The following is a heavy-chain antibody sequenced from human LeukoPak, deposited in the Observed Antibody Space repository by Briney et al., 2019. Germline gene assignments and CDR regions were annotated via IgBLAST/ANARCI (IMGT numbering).Heavy chain of an antibody. V-gene: IGHV4-59*06. Sequence: MTSETLSLTCTVSGGSISSYYCSWIRQHPGKGLEWIGYIYYSGSTYYNPSIKSRVTISVDTSKNQFSLKLSSVTAADTDVYYCASLSAGSGWYDYWGQGTLVTVSS. CDR3: ASLSAGSGWYDY. CDR1: GGSISSYY. J-gene: IGHJ4*02. D-gene: IGHD6-19*01. CDR2: IYYSGST.